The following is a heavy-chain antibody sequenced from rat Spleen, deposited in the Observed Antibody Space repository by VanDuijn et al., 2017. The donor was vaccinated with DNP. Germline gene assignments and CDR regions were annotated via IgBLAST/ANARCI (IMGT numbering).Heavy chain of an antibody. CDR1: GFSLTDYS. V-gene: IGHV2-19*01. CDR3: TRGGGAMDA. Sequence: QVQLKESGPGLVQPSQTLSLTCTVSGFSLTDYSVPWVRQPPGKGLEWMGRIRSGGSTDYNSALKPRLSIGRDTSKSQVFLKMNSLQTEDTAIYFCTRGGGAMDAWGQGTSVTVSS. J-gene: IGHJ4*01. CDR2: IRSGGST. D-gene: IGHD1-11*01.